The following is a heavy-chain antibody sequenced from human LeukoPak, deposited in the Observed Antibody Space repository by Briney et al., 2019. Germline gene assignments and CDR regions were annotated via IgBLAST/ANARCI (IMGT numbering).Heavy chain of an antibody. CDR3: ARERGPDYGDYPDYFDY. CDR2: ISYDGSNK. Sequence: GRSLRLSCAASGFTFSSYAMRWVRQAPGKGLEWVAVISYDGSNKYYADSVKGRFTISRDNSKNTLYLQMNSLRAEDTAVYYCARERGPDYGDYPDYFDYWGQGTLVTVSS. D-gene: IGHD4-17*01. V-gene: IGHV3-30-3*01. J-gene: IGHJ4*02. CDR1: GFTFSSYA.